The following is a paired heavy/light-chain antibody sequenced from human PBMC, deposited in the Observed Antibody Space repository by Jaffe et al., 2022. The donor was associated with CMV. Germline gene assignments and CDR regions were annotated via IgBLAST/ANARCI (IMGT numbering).Heavy chain of an antibody. CDR1: GYIFGNFW. V-gene: IGHV5-10-1*03. Sequence: EVQLVQSGAEVKKPGESLRISCKGSGYIFGNFWISWVRQKPGKGLEWMGGIASYTDYNPSFEGHVTFSSDTSISTAFLHWSSLKASDTAMYYCARHFVNHDAFDFWGQGTMVTVSS. CDR3: ARHFVNHDAFDF. J-gene: IGHJ3*01. CDR2: IASYT. D-gene: IGHD3-3*02.
Light chain of an antibody. CDR3: SSYAGGNHPRV. V-gene: IGLV2-8*01. Sequence: QSALTQPPSASGSPGQSVTISCTGTSGDVGGYTYVSWYQQHPGKAPKLLIYEVIKRPSGVPDRFSGSKSGNTASLTVSGLQAEDEADYYCSSYAGGNHPRVFGGGTKLTVL. J-gene: IGLJ2*01. CDR2: EVI. CDR1: SGDVGGYTY.